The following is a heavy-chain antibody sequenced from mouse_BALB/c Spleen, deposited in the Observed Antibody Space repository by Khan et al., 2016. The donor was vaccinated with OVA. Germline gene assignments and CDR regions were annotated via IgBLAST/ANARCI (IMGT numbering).Heavy chain of an antibody. D-gene: IGHD1-1*01. CDR1: GYTFTSYW. V-gene: IGHV1S41*01. Sequence: DLVKPGASVKLSCKASGYTFTSYWINWIKERPEQGLEWIGRVAPGSGSTSYNEMCKAKTIMTIDTSYRTAYIQLSSLSSGDSAVYFCARSNYYGSVLYAMDYWGQGTSVTVSS. CDR3: ARSNYYGSVLYAMDY. CDR2: VAPGSGST. J-gene: IGHJ4*01.